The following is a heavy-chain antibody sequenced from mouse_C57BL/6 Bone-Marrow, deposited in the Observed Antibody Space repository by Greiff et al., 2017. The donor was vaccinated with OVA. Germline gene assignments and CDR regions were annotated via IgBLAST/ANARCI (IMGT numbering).Heavy chain of an antibody. Sequence: QVTLKVSGPGLVAPSQSLSITCTVSGFSLTSYAISWVRQPPGKGLEWLGVIWTGGGTNYNSALKSRLSISKDNSKSQVFLKMNSLQTDDTARYYCARKGDYGSSYDYWYCDVWGTGTTVAVSS. D-gene: IGHD1-1*01. CDR3: ARKGDYGSSYDYWYCDV. J-gene: IGHJ1*03. V-gene: IGHV2-9-1*01. CDR1: GFSLTSYA. CDR2: IWTGGGT.